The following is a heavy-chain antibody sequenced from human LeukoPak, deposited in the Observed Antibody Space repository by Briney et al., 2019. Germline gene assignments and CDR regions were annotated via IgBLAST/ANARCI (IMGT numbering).Heavy chain of an antibody. J-gene: IGHJ6*03. CDR3: AGQNYYYYYMDV. CDR2: FYTSWST. CDR1: GGSISSYY. V-gene: IGHV4-4*07. Sequence: SETLSLTCTVSGGSISSYYWSWIRKPGGEGLEWIGRFYTSWSTNYNPSLKSRVTISVDTSKNQSSLKLSSVTAADTAVYYCAGQNYYYYYMDVWGKGTTVTVSS.